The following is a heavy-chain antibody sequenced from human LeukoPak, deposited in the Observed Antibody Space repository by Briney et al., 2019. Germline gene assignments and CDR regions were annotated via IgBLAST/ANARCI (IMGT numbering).Heavy chain of an antibody. Sequence: ASVKVSCKAPGYTFTGYYMHWVRQAPGQGLEWMGWINPNSGGTNYAQKFQGRVTMTRDTSISTAYMEPSRLRSDDTAVYYCARDELPITFGGLYYFDYWGQGTLVTVSS. CDR1: GYTFTGYY. D-gene: IGHD3-16*01. J-gene: IGHJ4*02. CDR3: ARDELPITFGGLYYFDY. V-gene: IGHV1-2*02. CDR2: INPNSGGT.